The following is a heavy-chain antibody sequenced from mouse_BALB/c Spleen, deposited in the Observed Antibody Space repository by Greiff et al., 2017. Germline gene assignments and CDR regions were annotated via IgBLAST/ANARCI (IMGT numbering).Heavy chain of an antibody. CDR1: GFTFTDYY. CDR2: IRNKANGYTT. V-gene: IGHV7-3*02. Sequence: VQLKESGGGLVQPGGSLRLSCATSGFTFTDYYMSWVRQPPGKALEWLGFIRNKANGYTTEYSASVKGRFTISRDNSQSILYLQMNTLRAEDSATYYCAREGPHYFDYWGQGTTLTVSS. CDR3: AREGPHYFDY. J-gene: IGHJ2*01.